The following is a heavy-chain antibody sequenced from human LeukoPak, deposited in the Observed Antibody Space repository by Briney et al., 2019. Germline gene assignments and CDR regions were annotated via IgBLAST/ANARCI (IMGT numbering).Heavy chain of an antibody. CDR3: ARGDILTGYHPLNWFDP. V-gene: IGHV1-2*04. D-gene: IGHD3-9*01. J-gene: IGHJ5*02. Sequence: GASVKVSCKASGYTFTGYYMHWVRQAPGQGLEWMGWINPNSGGTNYAQKFQGWVTMTRDTSISTAYMELSRLRSDDTAVYYCARGDILTGYHPLNWFDPWGQGTLVTVSS. CDR2: INPNSGGT. CDR1: GYTFTGYY.